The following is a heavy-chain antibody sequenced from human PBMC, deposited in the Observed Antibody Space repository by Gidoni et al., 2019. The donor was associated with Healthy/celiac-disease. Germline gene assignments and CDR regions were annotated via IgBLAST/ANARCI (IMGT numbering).Heavy chain of an antibody. J-gene: IGHJ6*02. CDR3: AKEIPSGYSYYYYGMDV. V-gene: IGHV3-30-3*01. D-gene: IGHD5-18*01. Sequence: QVQLVESGGGVVQPGRSLRLSCAASGFTFSSYAMHWVRQAPGKGLEWVAVISYDGSNKYYADSVKGRFTISRDNSKNTLYLQMNSLRAEDTAVYYCAKEIPSGYSYYYYGMDVWGQGTTVTVSS. CDR1: GFTFSSYA. CDR2: ISYDGSNK.